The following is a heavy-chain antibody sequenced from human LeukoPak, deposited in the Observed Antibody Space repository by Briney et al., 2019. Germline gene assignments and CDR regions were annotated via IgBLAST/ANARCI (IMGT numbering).Heavy chain of an antibody. CDR1: GFTFSSYA. V-gene: IGHV3-23*01. CDR3: ATGVGASYGFRYYFDY. D-gene: IGHD5-18*01. J-gene: IGHJ4*02. CDR2: ISGSGGST. Sequence: GGSLRLSCAASGFTFSSYAMSWVRQAPGKGLEWVSAISGSGGSTYYADSVKGRFTISRDNSKNTLYLQMNSLRAKDTAVYYCATGVGASYGFRYYFDYWGQGTLVTVSS.